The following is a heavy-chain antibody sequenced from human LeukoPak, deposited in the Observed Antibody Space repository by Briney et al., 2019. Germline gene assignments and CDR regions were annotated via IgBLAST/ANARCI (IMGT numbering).Heavy chain of an antibody. J-gene: IGHJ4*02. CDR3: ASAAGPFDN. V-gene: IGHV3-30-3*01. CDR1: EFTFITYT. D-gene: IGHD6-13*01. CDR2: ISYDGSNK. Sequence: PGGSLRLSCAASEFTFITYTMNWVRQAPGKGLEWVAVISYDGSNKYYADSVKGRFTISRDNSKNTLYLQMNSLRAEDTAVYYCASAAGPFDNWGQGTLVTVSS.